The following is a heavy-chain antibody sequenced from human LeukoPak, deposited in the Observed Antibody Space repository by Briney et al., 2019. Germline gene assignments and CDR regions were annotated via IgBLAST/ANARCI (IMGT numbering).Heavy chain of an antibody. CDR3: AKPYDQYCSGGSCYARHFDY. CDR1: GLTVSSSY. J-gene: IGHJ4*02. Sequence: GSLRLSCAASGLTVSSSYMSWVRQAPGKGLEWVSIIYNDGSTYYADSMKGRFTISRDNSKNTLYLQMNSLRAEDTAVYYCAKPYDQYCSGGSCYARHFDYWGQGTLVTVSS. CDR2: IYNDGST. D-gene: IGHD2-15*01. V-gene: IGHV3-53*01.